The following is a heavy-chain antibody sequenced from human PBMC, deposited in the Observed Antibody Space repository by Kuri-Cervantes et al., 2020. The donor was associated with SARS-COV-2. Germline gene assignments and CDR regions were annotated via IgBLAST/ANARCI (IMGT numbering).Heavy chain of an antibody. V-gene: IGHV3-48*02. CDR2: ISSSSRTM. D-gene: IGHD6-13*01. Sequence: GGSLRLSCAASGFTFSNAWMNWVRQAPGKGLEWVSYISSSSRTMYNADSVKGRFTISRDNAKNSLYLQMNSLRDEDTAVYYCARYGFGYSTFYGMDVWGQGTTVTVSS. CDR1: GFTFSNAW. J-gene: IGHJ6*02. CDR3: ARYGFGYSTFYGMDV.